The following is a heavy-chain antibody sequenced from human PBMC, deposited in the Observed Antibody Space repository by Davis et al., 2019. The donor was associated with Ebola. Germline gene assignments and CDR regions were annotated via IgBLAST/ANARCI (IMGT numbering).Heavy chain of an antibody. CDR3: SGIAAAGTVDY. J-gene: IGHJ4*02. CDR2: IRSKANSYAT. Sequence: GGSLRLSCTTSGFTFSTYALSWVRQAPGKGLEWVGRIRSKANSYATAYAASVKGRFTISRDDSKNTAYLQMNSLKTEDTAVYYCSGIAAAGTVDYWGQGTLVTVSS. CDR1: GFTFSTYA. D-gene: IGHD6-13*01. V-gene: IGHV3-73*01.